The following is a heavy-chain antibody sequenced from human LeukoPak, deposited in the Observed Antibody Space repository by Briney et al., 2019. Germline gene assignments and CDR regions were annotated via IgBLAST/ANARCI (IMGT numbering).Heavy chain of an antibody. CDR1: GFSFSSYS. CDR3: AREISSSTSFDY. Sequence: PGGSLRLSCAASGFSFSSYSMNWVRQAPGKGLEWVSSISSGSTYIYYADSVKGRFTISRDNAKNSLYLQVSTLRAEDTAVYYCAREISSSTSFDYWGQGTLVTVSS. J-gene: IGHJ4*02. CDR2: ISSGSTYI. D-gene: IGHD2-2*01. V-gene: IGHV3-21*01.